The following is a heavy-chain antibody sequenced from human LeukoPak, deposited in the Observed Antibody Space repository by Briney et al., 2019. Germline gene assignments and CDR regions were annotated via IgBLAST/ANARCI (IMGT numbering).Heavy chain of an antibody. CDR2: IYYSGST. Sequence: SETLSLTCTVSGGSISSGGYYWSWIRQHPGKGLEWIGYIYYSGSTSYNPSLKSRVTISVDTSKNQFSLKLSSVTAADTAVYYCARDSRIAAAAPGAYYYYGMDVWGKGTTVTVSS. D-gene: IGHD6-13*01. J-gene: IGHJ6*04. CDR3: ARDSRIAAAAPGAYYYYGMDV. CDR1: GGSISSGGYY. V-gene: IGHV4-31*03.